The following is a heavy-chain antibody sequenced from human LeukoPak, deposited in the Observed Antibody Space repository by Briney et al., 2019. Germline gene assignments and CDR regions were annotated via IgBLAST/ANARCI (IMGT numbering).Heavy chain of an antibody. CDR3: AITVRPQVYSGYDYPDY. D-gene: IGHD5-12*01. CDR2: ISSGTSYT. J-gene: IGHJ4*02. CDR1: GFTFGDYY. V-gene: IGHV3-11*03. Sequence: GGSLRLSCAASGFTFGDYYMSWIRQAPGKGLEWVSYISSGTSYTNYADSVKGRFTISRDNAKNSLYLQMNSKRAEDTAVYYCAITVRPQVYSGYDYPDYWGQGTLVTVSS.